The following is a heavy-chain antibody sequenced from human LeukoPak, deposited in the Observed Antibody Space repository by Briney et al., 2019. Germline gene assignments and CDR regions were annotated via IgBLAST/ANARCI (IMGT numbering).Heavy chain of an antibody. V-gene: IGHV3-74*01. CDR2: INSDGSST. J-gene: IGHJ4*02. CDR1: GFTFSSYW. D-gene: IGHD5-18*01. CDR3: AREGGYSYGLSFDY. Sequence: GGSLRLSCAASGFTFSSYWMHWVRQAPGKGLVWVSRINSDGSSTSYADSVKDRFTISRDNAKNTLYLQMNGLRAEDTAVYYCAREGGYSYGLSFDYWGQGTLVTVSS.